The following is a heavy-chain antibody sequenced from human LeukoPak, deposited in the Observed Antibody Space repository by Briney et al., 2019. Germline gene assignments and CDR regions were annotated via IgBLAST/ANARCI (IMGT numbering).Heavy chain of an antibody. CDR1: GGSFSGYY. D-gene: IGHD3-3*01. J-gene: IGHJ4*02. Sequence: PSETLSLTCAVYGGSFSGYYWSWIRQPPGKGLEWIGEINHSGSTNYNPSLKSRVTISVDTSKNQFSLKLSSVTAADTAVYYCARGVRYDFWSGYDAPYFDYWGQGTLVTVSS. CDR2: INHSGST. CDR3: ARGVRYDFWSGYDAPYFDY. V-gene: IGHV4-34*01.